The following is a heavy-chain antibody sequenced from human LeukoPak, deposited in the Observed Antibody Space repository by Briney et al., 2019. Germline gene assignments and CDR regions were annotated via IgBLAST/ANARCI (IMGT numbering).Heavy chain of an antibody. CDR1: GGSISTYY. CDR3: ARWEASRVAFDI. Sequence: PSETLSLTCTVSGGSISTYYWCWMRQPPGGGLEGIGYIYYSGITDYSPSLKSRVTISIDTSKKQFSLKLSSVTAADTAVYYCARWEASRVAFDIWGQGTLVTVSS. J-gene: IGHJ3*02. CDR2: IYYSGIT. D-gene: IGHD1-26*01. V-gene: IGHV4-59*01.